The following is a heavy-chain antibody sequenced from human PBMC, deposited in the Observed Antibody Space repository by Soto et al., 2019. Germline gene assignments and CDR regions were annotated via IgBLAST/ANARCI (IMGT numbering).Heavy chain of an antibody. CDR2: IYYSGYT. CDR3: ARHNGPLYVGYYYDMDV. J-gene: IGHJ6*02. CDR1: GGSISSSSYY. V-gene: IGHV4-39*01. Sequence: PSETLSLTCTVAGGSISSSSYYWGWIRQPPGKGLEWIGSIYYSGYTYYNPSLKSRVTISVDTSKNQFSLKLSSVTAADTAVYHCARHNGPLYVGYYYDMDVWGQGTTVT. D-gene: IGHD3-16*01.